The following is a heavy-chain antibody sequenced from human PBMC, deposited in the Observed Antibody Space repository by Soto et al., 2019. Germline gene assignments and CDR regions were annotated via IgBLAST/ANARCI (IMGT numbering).Heavy chain of an antibody. J-gene: IGHJ6*02. V-gene: IGHV3-30-3*01. CDR1: GFTFSSYA. CDR3: ARAPHYYYYGMDV. CDR2: ISYDGSNK. Sequence: GSLRLSCAASGFTFSSYAMHWVRQAPGKGLEWVAVISYDGSNKYYADSVKGRFTISRDNSKNTLYLQMNSLRAEDTAVYYCARAPHYYYYGMDVWGQGTTVTVSS.